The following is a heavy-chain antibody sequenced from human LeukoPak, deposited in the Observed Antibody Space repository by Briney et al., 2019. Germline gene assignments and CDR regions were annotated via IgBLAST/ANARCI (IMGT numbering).Heavy chain of an antibody. J-gene: IGHJ5*02. Sequence: ASVKVSCKASGFTFTSSAMQWVRQARGQRLEWIGWIVVGSGNTNYAQKFQERVTITRDMSTSTAYMELSSLRSEDTAVYYCAARIDFDWFGWFDPWGQGTLVTVSS. V-gene: IGHV1-58*02. CDR3: AARIDFDWFGWFDP. CDR1: GFTFTSSA. CDR2: IVVGSGNT. D-gene: IGHD3-9*01.